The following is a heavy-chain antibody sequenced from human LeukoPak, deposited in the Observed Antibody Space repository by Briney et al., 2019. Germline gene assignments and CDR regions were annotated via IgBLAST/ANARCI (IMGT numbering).Heavy chain of an antibody. CDR2: IYYSGST. V-gene: IGHV4-31*03. J-gene: IGHJ3*02. D-gene: IGHD1-1*01. Sequence: PSQTLSLTCTVSGGSISSGGYYWSWLRQHPGKGLEWIGYIYYSGSTYYNPSLKSRVTISVDTSKNQFSLKLSSVTAADTAVYYCARDTGTGTAPRAFDIWGQGTMVTVSS. CDR1: GGSISSGGYY. CDR3: ARDTGTGTAPRAFDI.